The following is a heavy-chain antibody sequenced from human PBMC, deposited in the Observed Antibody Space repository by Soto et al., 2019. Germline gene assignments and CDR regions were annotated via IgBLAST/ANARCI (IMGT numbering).Heavy chain of an antibody. CDR3: ARDREARGSGYFAAYDY. V-gene: IGHV1-69*05. D-gene: IGHD3-22*01. CDR1: GGTFSSYA. Sequence: EASVKVSCKASGGTFSSYAISWVRQAPGQGLEWMGGIIPIFGTANYAQKLQGRITMTTDTSTSTAYMELMSLRSDDTAVYYCARDREARGSGYFAAYDYWGQGTLVTVSS. J-gene: IGHJ4*02. CDR2: IIPIFGTA.